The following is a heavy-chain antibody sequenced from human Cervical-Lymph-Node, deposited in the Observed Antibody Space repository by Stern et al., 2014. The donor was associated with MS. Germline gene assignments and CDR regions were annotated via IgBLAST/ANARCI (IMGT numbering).Heavy chain of an antibody. D-gene: IGHD5-18*01. V-gene: IGHV1-18*01. CDR2: ISGYKGNT. CDR3: AIMGTNGIDV. Sequence: QVQLVQSGTEVKKPGASVKVSCKASGDTFGTYGVNWVRQAPGQRLEWLGWISGYKGNTKYAQRLQGRVTLTTDPSQAPGYMELRSLRSDDTAVYYCAIMGTNGIDVWGQGTTVTVSS. CDR1: GDTFGTYG. J-gene: IGHJ6*02.